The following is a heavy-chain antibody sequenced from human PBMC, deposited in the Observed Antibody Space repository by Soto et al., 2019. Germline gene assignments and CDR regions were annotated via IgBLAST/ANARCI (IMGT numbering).Heavy chain of an antibody. D-gene: IGHD3-3*01. J-gene: IGHJ5*02. Sequence: GASVKVSCKASGYTFTSYYMHWVRQAPGQGLEWMGIINPSGGSTSYAQKFQGRVTMTRDTSTSTVYMELSSLRSEDTAVYYCARDLDFWSGYYTRGFDPWGQGTLVTVSS. CDR3: ARDLDFWSGYYTRGFDP. V-gene: IGHV1-46*01. CDR2: INPSGGST. CDR1: GYTFTSYY.